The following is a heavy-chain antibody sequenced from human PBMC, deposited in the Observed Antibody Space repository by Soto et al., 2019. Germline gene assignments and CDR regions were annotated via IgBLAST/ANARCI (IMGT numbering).Heavy chain of an antibody. J-gene: IGHJ5*02. Sequence: ASVKVSCKASGYTFTSYDINWVRQATGQGLEWMGWMNPNSGNTGYAQKFQGRVTMTRNTSISTAYMELSSLRSEDTAVYYCGRGGGAVAGNRFDPWGQGTLVTVSS. D-gene: IGHD6-19*01. CDR2: MNPNSGNT. CDR3: GRGGGAVAGNRFDP. V-gene: IGHV1-8*01. CDR1: GYTFTSYD.